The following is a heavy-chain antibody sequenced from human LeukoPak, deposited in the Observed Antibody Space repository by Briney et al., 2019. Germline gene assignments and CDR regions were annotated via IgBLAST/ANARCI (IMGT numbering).Heavy chain of an antibody. CDR3: ATSLGESTFET. V-gene: IGHV3-33*01. CDR2: IYYDGSKK. Sequence: PGRSLRLSCAASGFKFRNYGMHWVRQAPGKGLEWVAVIYYDGSKKYYADSVKGRFTIPRDNSKNTVSMEMNSLRVEDTAVYYCATSLGESTFETWGQGTLVTVSS. CDR1: GFKFRNYG. J-gene: IGHJ5*02. D-gene: IGHD3-3*02.